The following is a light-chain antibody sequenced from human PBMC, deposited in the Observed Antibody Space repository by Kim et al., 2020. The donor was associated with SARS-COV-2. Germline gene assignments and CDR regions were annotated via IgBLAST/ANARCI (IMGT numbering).Light chain of an antibody. J-gene: IGLJ3*02. CDR3: CSYAGTYIWL. V-gene: IGLV2-11*01. CDR1: SSDIGTYKY. Sequence: QSALTQPRSVSGSPGQSVTISCTGTSSDIGTYKYVSWYQQHPGKAPKLVIYDVNERPSGAPDRFSGSKSGNTASLTISGLQADDEADYYCCSYAGTYIWLFGGGTQLTVL. CDR2: DVN.